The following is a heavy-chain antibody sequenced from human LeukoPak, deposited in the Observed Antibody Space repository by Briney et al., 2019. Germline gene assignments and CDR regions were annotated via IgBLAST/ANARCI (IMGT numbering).Heavy chain of an antibody. J-gene: IGHJ4*02. V-gene: IGHV3-23*01. CDR3: AKDRGASRIAAAGTAGDY. D-gene: IGHD6-13*01. CDR2: ISSTGGTA. CDR1: GFTFSSFG. Sequence: PGGSLRLSCAASGFTFSSFGMSWVRQAPGKGLEWVSAISSTGGTAYYADSVKGRFTISRDNSKNTLYLQMNSLRAEDTAVYYCAKDRGASRIAAAGTAGDYWGQGTLVTVSS.